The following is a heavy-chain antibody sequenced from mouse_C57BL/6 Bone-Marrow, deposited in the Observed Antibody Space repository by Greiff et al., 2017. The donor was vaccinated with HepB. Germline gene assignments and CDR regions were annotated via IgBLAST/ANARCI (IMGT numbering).Heavy chain of an antibody. D-gene: IGHD1-1*01. V-gene: IGHV5-4*01. Sequence: EVQGVESGGGLVKPGGSLKLSCAASGFTFSSYAMSWVRQTPEKRLEWVATISDGGSYTYYPDNVKGRFTISRDNAKNNLYLQMSHLKSEDTAMYYCARDPSTVANQAWFAYWGEGTLVTVSA. CDR3: ARDPSTVANQAWFAY. CDR1: GFTFSSYA. J-gene: IGHJ3*01. CDR2: ISDGGSYT.